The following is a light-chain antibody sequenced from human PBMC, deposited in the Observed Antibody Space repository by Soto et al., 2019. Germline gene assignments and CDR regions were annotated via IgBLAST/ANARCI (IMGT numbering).Light chain of an antibody. CDR2: RNN. J-gene: IGLJ3*02. CDR3: ATWDVSLSGPGV. Sequence: QSVLTQPPSASGTPGQRVTISCYVSNSNIGLDYVYWYQHLPGTAPRLLIYRNNQRPSGVPDRFSGSKTGTSASLAISGLRSEDEADYYCATWDVSLSGPGVFGGGTKLTVL. V-gene: IGLV1-47*01. CDR1: NSNIGLDY.